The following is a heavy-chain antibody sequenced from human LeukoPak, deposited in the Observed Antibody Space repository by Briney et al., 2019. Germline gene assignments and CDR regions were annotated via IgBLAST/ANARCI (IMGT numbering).Heavy chain of an antibody. CDR2: IYYSGTT. D-gene: IGHD6-13*01. CDR1: GGSISSYY. V-gene: IGHV4-59*01. J-gene: IGHJ4*02. CDR3: ARGVYIAAAQYGY. Sequence: SETLSLTCTVSGGSISSYYWSWIRQPPGKGLEWIGYIYYSGTTNYNPSLKSRVTISVDTSKNPFSLKLNSVTAADTAVYYCARGVYIAAAQYGYWGQGTLVTVSS.